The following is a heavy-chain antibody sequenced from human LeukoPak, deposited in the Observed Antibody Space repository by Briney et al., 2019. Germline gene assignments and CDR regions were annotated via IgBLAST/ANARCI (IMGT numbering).Heavy chain of an antibody. Sequence: SETLSLTCAVYGGSFSGYYWSWIRQPPGKGLEWIGEINHSGSTNYNPSLKSRVTISVDTSKNQFSLKLSSVTAADTAVYYCARYYGDYAGDWFDPWGQGTLVTVSS. CDR2: INHSGST. V-gene: IGHV4-34*01. CDR1: GGSFSGYY. J-gene: IGHJ5*02. D-gene: IGHD4-17*01. CDR3: ARYYGDYAGDWFDP.